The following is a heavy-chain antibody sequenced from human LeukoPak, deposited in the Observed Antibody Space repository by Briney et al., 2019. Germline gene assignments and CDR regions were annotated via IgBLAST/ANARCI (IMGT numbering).Heavy chain of an antibody. Sequence: GGSLRLSCAASGFTFSSYSMNWVRQAPGKGLEWVSSISSSSSYIYYADSVKGRFTISRDNAKNSLYLQMNSLRAEDTAVYYCAKDLLTTVTPEHWGQGTLVTVSS. CDR1: GFTFSSYS. CDR3: AKDLLTTVTPEH. CDR2: ISSSSSYI. V-gene: IGHV3-21*04. J-gene: IGHJ1*01. D-gene: IGHD4-17*01.